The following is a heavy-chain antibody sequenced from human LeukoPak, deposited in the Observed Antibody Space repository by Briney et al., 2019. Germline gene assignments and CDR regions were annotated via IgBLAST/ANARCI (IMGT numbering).Heavy chain of an antibody. D-gene: IGHD1-1*01. CDR1: GVSISSYY. J-gene: IGHJ4*02. Sequence: SETLSLTCTVSGVSISSYYWSWTRQPPGKGLECIGYIYYSRSTNYNPSLKSRVTISVDTSKNKFSLKLSSVTAADTAVYYCASVRSERIDYWGQGTLVTVSS. V-gene: IGHV4-59*01. CDR3: ASVRSERIDY. CDR2: IYYSRST.